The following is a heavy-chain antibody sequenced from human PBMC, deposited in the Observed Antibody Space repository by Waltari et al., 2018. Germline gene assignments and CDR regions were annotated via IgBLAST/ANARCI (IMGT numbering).Heavy chain of an antibody. CDR2: ISGSGGST. Sequence: EVQLLESGGGLVQPGGSLRLSCAASGFTFSSYAMSWVRQAPGKGLGWGSAISGSGGSTDYSDSVKGRFTISRDNSKNTLYLQMNSLRAEDTAVYYCPQGGYDSLDYWGQGTLVTVSS. D-gene: IGHD5-12*01. CDR3: PQGGYDSLDY. J-gene: IGHJ4*02. V-gene: IGHV3-23*01. CDR1: GFTFSSYA.